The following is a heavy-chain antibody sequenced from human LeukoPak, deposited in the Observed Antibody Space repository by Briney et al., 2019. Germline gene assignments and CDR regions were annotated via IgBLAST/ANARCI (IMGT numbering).Heavy chain of an antibody. J-gene: IGHJ3*02. CDR3: ARGRRYYDTSGYHAFDI. Sequence: AASVTVSGKASGYTFTGYYIHWVRQAPGQGLEWMGWIDPNSGGTNYAQKFQGRVTVTRDTSISTAYMELSRLRSDDTAVCYCARGRRYYDTSGYHAFDIWGQGTLVTVSS. D-gene: IGHD3-22*01. CDR1: GYTFTGYY. V-gene: IGHV1-2*02. CDR2: IDPNSGGT.